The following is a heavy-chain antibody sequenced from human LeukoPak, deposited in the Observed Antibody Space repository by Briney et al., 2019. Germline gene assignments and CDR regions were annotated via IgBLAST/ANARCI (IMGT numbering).Heavy chain of an antibody. Sequence: GASVKVSCKASGGTFSSYAISWVRQAPGQGLEWMGGIIPIFGTANYAQKFLGRVTITTDESTSTAYMELSSLRSEDTAVYYCARGRGLSSSAFDYWGQGTLVTVSS. V-gene: IGHV1-69*05. CDR3: ARGRGLSSSAFDY. J-gene: IGHJ4*02. CDR2: IIPIFGTA. D-gene: IGHD6-6*01. CDR1: GGTFSSYA.